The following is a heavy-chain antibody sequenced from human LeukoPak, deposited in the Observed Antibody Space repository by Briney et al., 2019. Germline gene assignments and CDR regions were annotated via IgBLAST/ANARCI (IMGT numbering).Heavy chain of an antibody. CDR2: MKPNSGNT. V-gene: IGHV1-8*01. CDR3: ARGVGIVSTISKKHFDD. Sequence: GPVKVSCKASGYTFTSYDINWVRQATGQGLGWMGWMKPNSGNTGYAQKFQGRVTMTRNSSINTAYMELSSLRSEDTAICYCARGVGIVSTISKKHFDDWGQGTLVTVSS. D-gene: IGHD5/OR15-5a*01. J-gene: IGHJ4*02. CDR1: GYTFTSYD.